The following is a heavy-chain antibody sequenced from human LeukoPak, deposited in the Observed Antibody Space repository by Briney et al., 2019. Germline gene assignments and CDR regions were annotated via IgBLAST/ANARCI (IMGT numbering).Heavy chain of an antibody. CDR1: GYTFTSYY. J-gene: IGHJ4*02. CDR3: ARDLIMITFAGGLDY. D-gene: IGHD3-16*01. CDR2: INPSGGST. V-gene: IGHV1-46*03. Sequence: ASVKVSCKASGYTFTSYYMHWVRQAPGQGLEWMGIINPSGGSTSYAQKFQGRVTMTRDTSTSTVYMELSSLRSEDTAVYCCARDLIMITFAGGLDYWGQGTLVTVSS.